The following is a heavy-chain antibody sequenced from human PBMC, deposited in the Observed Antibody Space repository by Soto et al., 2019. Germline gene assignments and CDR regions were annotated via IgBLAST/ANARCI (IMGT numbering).Heavy chain of an antibody. CDR2: ISGSGGST. V-gene: IGHV3-23*01. J-gene: IGHJ4*02. D-gene: IGHD4-17*01. CDR3: AKKNGDSIAFDY. Sequence: EVQLLESGGGLVQPGGSLRLSCAASGFTFSSYAMSWVRQAPGKGLEWVSAISGSGGSTYYADSVKGRFTISRDNSKNTLNLQMNSLRAEDTAVYYCAKKNGDSIAFDYWGQGTLVTVSS. CDR1: GFTFSSYA.